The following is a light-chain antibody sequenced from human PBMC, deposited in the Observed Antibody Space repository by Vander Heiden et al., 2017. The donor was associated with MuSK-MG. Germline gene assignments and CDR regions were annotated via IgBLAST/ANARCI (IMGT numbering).Light chain of an antibody. Sequence: DIQMTQSPSSVSASVGDRVTITCRASQGVSSWLAWYQQKPGKAPKLLIHTASNLQSGVPSRFSGSGSGTDFSLTISSLQPEDFATYYCQQCNTVPYTFGQGTKLEIK. J-gene: IGKJ2*01. CDR3: QQCNTVPYT. CDR2: TAS. CDR1: QGVSSW. V-gene: IGKV1-12*01.